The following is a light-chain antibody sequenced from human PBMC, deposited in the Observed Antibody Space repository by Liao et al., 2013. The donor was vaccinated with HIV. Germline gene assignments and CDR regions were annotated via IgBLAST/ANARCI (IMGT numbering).Light chain of an antibody. CDR3: QAWDSSTYVV. J-gene: IGLJ2*01. Sequence: SYVLTQPPSVSVAPGKTARITCGGNNIENKSVRWYQQRPGQAPVLVIYSDSDRPSGIPERFSGSNSGITATLTISGTQAMDEADYYCQAWDSSTYVVFGGGTKLTVL. CDR1: NIENKS. CDR2: SDS. V-gene: IGLV3-21*01.